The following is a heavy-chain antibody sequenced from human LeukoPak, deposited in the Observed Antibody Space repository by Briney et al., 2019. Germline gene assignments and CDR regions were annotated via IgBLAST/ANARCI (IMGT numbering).Heavy chain of an antibody. D-gene: IGHD1-26*01. V-gene: IGHV1-18*01. CDR3: ARGQTPSGIVGATSAFDI. CDR2: ISAYNGNT. CDR1: GYTFTSYG. J-gene: IGHJ3*02. Sequence: ASVKVSCKASGYTFTSYGISWVRQAPGQGLEWMGWISAYNGNTNYAQKLQGRVTMTTDTSTSTAYMELRSLRSDDTAVYYCARGQTPSGIVGATSAFDIWGQGTIVTVSS.